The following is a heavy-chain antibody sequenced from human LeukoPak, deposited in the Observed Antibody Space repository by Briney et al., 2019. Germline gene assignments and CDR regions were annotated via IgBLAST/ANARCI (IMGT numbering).Heavy chain of an antibody. J-gene: IGHJ4*02. Sequence: GGSLKLSCEASGFPFISFSMTWVRQAPGKGLEWVSHITASGTAMFYADSVKGRFTISRDNAKNSLYLQMNSLRDEDTAVYYCASSESYRFDYWGQGTLVTVSS. V-gene: IGHV3-48*02. D-gene: IGHD1-26*01. CDR1: GFPFISFS. CDR3: ASSESYRFDY. CDR2: ITASGTAM.